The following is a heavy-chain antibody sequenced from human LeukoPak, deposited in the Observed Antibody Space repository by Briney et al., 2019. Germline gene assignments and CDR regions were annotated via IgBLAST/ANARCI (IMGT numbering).Heavy chain of an antibody. CDR1: GGSFSGYY. J-gene: IGHJ5*02. CDR3: ASETAAVAGTADWFDP. CDR2: INHSGST. V-gene: IGHV4-34*01. D-gene: IGHD6-19*01. Sequence: SETLSLTCAVYGGSFSGYYWSWIRQPPGKGLEWIGEINHSGSTNYNPSLKSRVTISVDTSKNQFSLKLSSVTAADTAVYYCASETAAVAGTADWFDPWGQGTLVTVSS.